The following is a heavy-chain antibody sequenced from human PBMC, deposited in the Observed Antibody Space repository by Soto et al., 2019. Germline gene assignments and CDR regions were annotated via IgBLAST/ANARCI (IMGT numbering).Heavy chain of an antibody. CDR3: ARVKLAGRGGFDY. CDR2: IYHSGTF. V-gene: IGHV4-30-2*01. J-gene: IGHJ4*02. D-gene: IGHD2-15*01. Sequence: SETLSLTCAVSGGSISAAGDSWSWIRQPPGGGLEWIGYIYHSGTFLYNPSLKTRLTMSLDRSNNQFSLTLNSVTAADTAVYYCARVKLAGRGGFDYWGLGTLVTVSS. CDR1: GGSISAAGDS.